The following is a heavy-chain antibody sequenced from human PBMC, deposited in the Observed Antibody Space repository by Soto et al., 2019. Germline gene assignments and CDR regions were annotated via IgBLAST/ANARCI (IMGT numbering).Heavy chain of an antibody. J-gene: IGHJ6*02. V-gene: IGHV5-10-1*01. D-gene: IGHD6-13*01. CDR3: ARHVIAAAGTFPKYDYYGMDV. Sequence: GESLKISCKGSGYSFTSYWISWVRQMPGKGLEWMGRIDPSDSYTNYSPSFQGHVTISADKSISTAYLQWSSLKASDTAMYYCARHVIAAAGTFPKYDYYGMDVWGQGTTVTVS. CDR1: GYSFTSYW. CDR2: IDPSDSYT.